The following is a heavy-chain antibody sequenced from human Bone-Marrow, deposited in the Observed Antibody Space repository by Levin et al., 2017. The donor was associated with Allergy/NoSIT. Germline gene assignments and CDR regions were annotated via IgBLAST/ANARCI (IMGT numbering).Heavy chain of an antibody. CDR3: ATQGGGWTDYFEF. J-gene: IGHJ4*02. CDR2: ISRSGDAT. CDR1: GFTFNSHA. D-gene: IGHD6-19*01. Sequence: GESLKISCAASGFTFNSHAMSWVRQAPGRGLEWVSTISRSGDATYFADSVRGRFTISRDNSKNTLYLQMNNLRAEDTAIYNCATQGGGWTDYFEFWGQGTLVTVSP. V-gene: IGHV3-23*01.